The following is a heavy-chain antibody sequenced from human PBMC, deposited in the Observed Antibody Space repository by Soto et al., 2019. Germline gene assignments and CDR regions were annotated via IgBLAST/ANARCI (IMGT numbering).Heavy chain of an antibody. D-gene: IGHD3-22*01. J-gene: IGHJ6*02. V-gene: IGHV3-23*01. CDR2: IGSRGDNT. CDR1: GFTFSDFA. Sequence: LRLSCAASGFTFSDFAMSWVRQTPGKGLEWVSAIGSRGDNTYYADSVKGRFTISRDNSKNTAYLQMSSLRAEDTDVYYCAKKMYDYYESRGRGYYYHGMDVWGQGNTVTVSS. CDR3: AKKMYDYYESRGRGYYYHGMDV.